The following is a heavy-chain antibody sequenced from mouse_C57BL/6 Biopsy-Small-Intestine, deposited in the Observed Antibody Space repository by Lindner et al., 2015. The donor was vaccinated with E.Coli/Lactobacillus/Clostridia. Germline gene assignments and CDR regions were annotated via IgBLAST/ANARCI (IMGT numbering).Heavy chain of an antibody. Sequence: SVKVSCKAFGYTFTSYTMHWVRQAPGQRLEWLGWINPANGNTLYSQRFQGRVTITRDTSANSAYMELSSLRSEDTAVYYCASFIGSLIYWGQGTLVTVSS. CDR3: ASFIGSLIY. D-gene: IGHD2-14*01. CDR1: GYTFTSYT. CDR2: INPANGNT. V-gene: IGHV1S29*02. J-gene: IGHJ4*01.